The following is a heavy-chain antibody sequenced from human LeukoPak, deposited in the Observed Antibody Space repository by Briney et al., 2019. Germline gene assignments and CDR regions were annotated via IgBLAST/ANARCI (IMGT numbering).Heavy chain of an antibody. CDR2: ISGSGGST. CDR3: AKAGIAAPGGFDY. J-gene: IGHJ4*02. D-gene: IGHD6-13*01. Sequence: GGTLRLSCAASGFTFSSYGMSWVRQATGKGLEWVSAISGSGGSTYSAYCVKGRFTISRENTKNMLDLQMNSLRAGDTVVYYCAKAGIAAPGGFDYWGQGNLDTV. V-gene: IGHV3-23*01. CDR1: GFTFSSYG.